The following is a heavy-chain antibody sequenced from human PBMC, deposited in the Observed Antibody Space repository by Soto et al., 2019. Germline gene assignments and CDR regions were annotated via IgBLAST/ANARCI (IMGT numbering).Heavy chain of an antibody. Sequence: EVQLVESGGGLVKPGGSLRLSCAASGFTFSSYSMNWVRQAPGKGLEWVSSISSSSSNIYDADSVKGRFTISRDNAKNSLYLQMNSLRAEDTAVYYCARDREVAARPPFGDYYYYGMDVWGQGTTVTVSS. CDR2: ISSSSSNI. D-gene: IGHD6-6*01. CDR3: ARDREVAARPPFGDYYYYGMDV. CDR1: GFTFSSYS. V-gene: IGHV3-21*01. J-gene: IGHJ6*02.